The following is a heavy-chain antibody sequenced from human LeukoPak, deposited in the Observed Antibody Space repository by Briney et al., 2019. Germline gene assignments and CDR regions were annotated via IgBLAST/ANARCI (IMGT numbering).Heavy chain of an antibody. CDR2: ISGSGGST. CDR1: GFTFSSYA. J-gene: IGHJ6*03. Sequence: GGSLRLSCAASGFTFSSYAMSWVRQAPGKGLEWVSAISGSGGSTYYADSVKGRFTFSRDNAKNSLYLQMNSLRAEDTAVYYCARSYCSSTSCYLSDDYYYYYMDVWGKGTTVTVSS. D-gene: IGHD2-2*01. CDR3: ARSYCSSTSCYLSDDYYYYYMDV. V-gene: IGHV3-23*01.